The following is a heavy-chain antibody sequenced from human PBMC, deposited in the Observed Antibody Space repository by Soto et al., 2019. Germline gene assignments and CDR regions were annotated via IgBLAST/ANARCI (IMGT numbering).Heavy chain of an antibody. CDR3: ASVDHGDYPLYYYYYYMDV. CDR1: GYTFTSYG. CDR2: ISAYNGNT. D-gene: IGHD4-17*01. Sequence: ASVKVSCKASGYTFTSYGISWVRQAPGQGLEWMGWISAYNGNTNYAQKLQGRVTMTTDTSTSTAYMELRSLRSDDTAVYYCASVDHGDYPLYYYYYYMDVWGKGTTVTVSS. J-gene: IGHJ6*03. V-gene: IGHV1-18*01.